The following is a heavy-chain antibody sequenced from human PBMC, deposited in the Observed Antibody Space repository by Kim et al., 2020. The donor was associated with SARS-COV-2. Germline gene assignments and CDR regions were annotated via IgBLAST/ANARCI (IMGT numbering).Heavy chain of an antibody. CDR3: ARVMKDYGDYGGDYYYYYMDV. Sequence: GGSLRLSCAASGFTFSSYEMNWVRQAPGKGLEWVSYISSSGSTIYYADSVKGRFTISRDNAKNSLYLQMNSLRAEDTAVYYCARVMKDYGDYGGDYYYYYMDVWGKGTTVTVSS. V-gene: IGHV3-48*03. D-gene: IGHD4-17*01. J-gene: IGHJ6*03. CDR1: GFTFSSYE. CDR2: ISSSGSTI.